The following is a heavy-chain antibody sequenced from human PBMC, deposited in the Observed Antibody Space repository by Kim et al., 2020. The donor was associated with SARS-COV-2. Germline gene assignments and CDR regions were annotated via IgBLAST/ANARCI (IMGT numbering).Heavy chain of an antibody. V-gene: IGHV3-23*01. CDR3: AKCSSSYGNDAFDV. CDR2: IRGGGAIS. Sequence: GGSLRLSCAASGFHFESYAMSWVRQAPGEGLEWVSYIRGGGAISHYADPVKGRFTISRDNFKNTLYLQMNSLRGGDTAVYYCAKCSSSYGNDAFDVWGQGTVVTVS. D-gene: IGHD3-22*01. CDR1: GFHFESYA. J-gene: IGHJ3*01.